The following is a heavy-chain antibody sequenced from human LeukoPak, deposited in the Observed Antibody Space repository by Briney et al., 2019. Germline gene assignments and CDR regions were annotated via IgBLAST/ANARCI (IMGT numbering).Heavy chain of an antibody. CDR2: IYSGGST. CDR1: GFIFSSCA. Sequence: GGSLRLSCAASGFIFSSCAMNWVRQGPGKGLEWVSVIYSGGSTYYADSVKGRFTISRDNSKNTLYLQMNSLRAEDTAVYYCARETHYYDSSGYYGAFDYWGQGTLVTVSS. CDR3: ARETHYYDSSGYYGAFDY. D-gene: IGHD3-22*01. V-gene: IGHV3-53*01. J-gene: IGHJ4*02.